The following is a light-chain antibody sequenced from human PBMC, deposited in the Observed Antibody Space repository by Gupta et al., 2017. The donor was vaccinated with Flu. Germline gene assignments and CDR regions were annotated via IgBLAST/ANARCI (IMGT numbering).Light chain of an antibody. CDR2: EVT. CDR1: HSDLGTYDY. CDR3: SSYSNMDTPYV. Sequence: QSALTQPASVSGSRGQSITISCTGSHSDLGTYDYVSWYQQHPGKAPKLIIFEVTRRPSGVSSRFSGSKSGYTASLTISGLQAEDEADYYCSSYSNMDTPYVFGTGTKVTVL. V-gene: IGLV2-14*01. J-gene: IGLJ1*01.